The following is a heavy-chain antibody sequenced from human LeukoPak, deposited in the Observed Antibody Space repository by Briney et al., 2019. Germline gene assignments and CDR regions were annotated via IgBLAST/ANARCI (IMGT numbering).Heavy chain of an antibody. CDR1: GFTFSNYA. V-gene: IGHV3-23*01. CDR3: ARYDSSGYEGLDY. J-gene: IGHJ4*02. D-gene: IGHD3-22*01. Sequence: GGSLRLSCAASGFTFSNYAMNWVRQAPGKGLEWVSTISGSGDKIYYADSVKGRFTISRDNSKNTLYLQMNSLRAEDTALYYCARYDSSGYEGLDYWGQGTLVTVSS. CDR2: ISGSGDKI.